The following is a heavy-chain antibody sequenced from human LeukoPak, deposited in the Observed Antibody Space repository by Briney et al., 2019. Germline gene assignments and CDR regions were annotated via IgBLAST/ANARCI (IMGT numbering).Heavy chain of an antibody. V-gene: IGHV6-1*01. J-gene: IGHJ4*02. D-gene: IGHD3-22*01. CDR3: ARADSSGYYGLLGTIDY. Sequence: SQTLSLACAISGDSVSSNSAAWNWIRQSPSRGLEWLGRTYYRSKWYNDYAVSVKSRITINPDTSKNRFSLQLNSVTPEDTAVYYCARADSSGYYGLLGTIDYWGQGTLVTVSS. CDR1: GDSVSSNSAA. CDR2: TYYRSKWYN.